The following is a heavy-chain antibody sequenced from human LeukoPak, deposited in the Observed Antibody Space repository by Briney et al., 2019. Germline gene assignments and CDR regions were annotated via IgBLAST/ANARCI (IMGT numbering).Heavy chain of an antibody. CDR3: ARLAVTFDS. CDR1: GGSVSSSGYY. D-gene: IGHD4-17*01. V-gene: IGHV4-39*02. CDR2: IYYSGST. Sequence: SETLSLTCTVSGGSVSSSGYYWGWIRQPPGKGLEWIGSIYYSGSTYYNPSLKSRVTISVDTSKNHFSLKLSSVTAADTAVYYCARLAVTFDSWGQGTLVTVSS. J-gene: IGHJ4*02.